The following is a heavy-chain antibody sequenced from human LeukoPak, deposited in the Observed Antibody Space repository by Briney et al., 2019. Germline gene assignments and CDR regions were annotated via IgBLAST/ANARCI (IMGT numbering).Heavy chain of an antibody. Sequence: PGRSLRLSCAASGFIFSSYAMHWVRQAPGKGLEWVAVISYNETNKYYADSVKGRFTISRDNSKNTLYLQMNSLRAEDTAVYYCARERGYYITWFNWFDPWGQGTLVTVSS. J-gene: IGHJ5*02. D-gene: IGHD3-3*01. CDR3: ARERGYYITWFNWFDP. V-gene: IGHV3-30-3*01. CDR2: ISYNETNK. CDR1: GFIFSSYA.